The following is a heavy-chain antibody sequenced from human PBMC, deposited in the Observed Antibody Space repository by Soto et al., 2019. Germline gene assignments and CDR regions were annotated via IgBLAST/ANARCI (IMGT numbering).Heavy chain of an antibody. V-gene: IGHV4-59*01. CDR2: IYYGGST. CDR1: GGSISSYY. D-gene: IGHD3-10*01. Sequence: SETLSLTCTVSGGSISSYYRSWIRQPPGKGLEWIGYIYYGGSTTYNPSLKSRATITVDTSKNQSPLKLSSVTAVDTAVYDCARGRGRSFGELFGAFDIWGQGTMVTVSS. CDR3: ARGRGRSFGELFGAFDI. J-gene: IGHJ3*02.